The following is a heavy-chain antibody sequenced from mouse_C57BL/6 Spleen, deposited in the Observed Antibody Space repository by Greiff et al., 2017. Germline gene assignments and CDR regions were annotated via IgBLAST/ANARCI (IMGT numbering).Heavy chain of an antibody. CDR3: ARTGYSNSGFAY. J-gene: IGHJ3*01. V-gene: IGHV1-69*01. D-gene: IGHD2-5*01. CDR2: IDPSDSYT. CDR1: GYTFPSYW. Sequence: VQLQQPGAELVMPGASVKLSCKASGYTFPSYWMHWVKQRPGQGLEWIGEIDPSDSYTNYNQKFKGKATLTVDKSSSTAYMQLSSLTSEDSAVYYCARTGYSNSGFAYWGQGTPVTVSA.